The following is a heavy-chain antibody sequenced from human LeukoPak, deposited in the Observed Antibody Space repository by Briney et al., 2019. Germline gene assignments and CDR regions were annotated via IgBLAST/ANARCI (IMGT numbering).Heavy chain of an antibody. D-gene: IGHD3-10*01. Sequence: SETLSLTCTVSGGSISNYYWGWIRQAPGKGLEWIGSIYYSGSTYYNPSLKSRVTMSVDRSKNQFSLKLSSVTAADTAVYYCARHGIYYGLGSSYGLPNWFDPWGQGTLVTVSS. J-gene: IGHJ5*02. CDR1: GGSISNYY. CDR3: ARHGIYYGLGSSYGLPNWFDP. V-gene: IGHV4-39*01. CDR2: IYYSGST.